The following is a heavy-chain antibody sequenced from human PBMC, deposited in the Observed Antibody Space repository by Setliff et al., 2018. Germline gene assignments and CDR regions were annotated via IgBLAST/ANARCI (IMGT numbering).Heavy chain of an antibody. D-gene: IGHD3-3*01. CDR1: GYTFTGYY. V-gene: IGHV1-2*06. CDR3: VRQTQNYNCWSGQYPNHYDS. CDR2: INPNSGGT. J-gene: IGHJ4*02. Sequence: GASVKVSCKASGYTFTGYYLHWVRQAPGQGLEWMGRINPNSGGTRYAQKLQGRVTMTRDTSISTAYMELTSLRSDYTTVFYCVRQTQNYNCWSGQYPNHYDSWGQGTLVTVSS.